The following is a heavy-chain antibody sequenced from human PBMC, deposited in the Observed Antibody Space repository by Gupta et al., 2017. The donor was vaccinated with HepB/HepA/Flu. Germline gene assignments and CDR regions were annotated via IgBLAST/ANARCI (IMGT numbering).Heavy chain of an antibody. D-gene: IGHD1-7*01. J-gene: IGHJ6*02. Sequence: EVQLLESGGGLVQPGGSLRLSCAASGFTFSSYAMSWVRQAPGKGLGWVSAISGSGGSTYYADSVKGRFTISRDNSKNTLYLQMNSLRAEDTAVYYCAKDRVTGTPPYYYYGMDVWGQGTTVTVSS. CDR2: ISGSGGST. CDR1: GFTFSSYA. V-gene: IGHV3-23*01. CDR3: AKDRVTGTPPYYYYGMDV.